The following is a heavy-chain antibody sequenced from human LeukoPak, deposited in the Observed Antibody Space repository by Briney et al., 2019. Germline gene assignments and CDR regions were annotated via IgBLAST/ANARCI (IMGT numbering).Heavy chain of an antibody. V-gene: IGHV1-8*01. D-gene: IGHD3-3*01. CDR1: GYTFTSYD. Sequence: GASVKVSCKASGYTFTSYDINWVRQAPGQGLEWMGWMNPNSGNTGYAQKFQGRVTMTRNTSISTAYMELSSLRSEDTAVYYCAIGKSHYDFRFDYWGQGTLVTVSS. CDR3: AIGKSHYDFRFDY. CDR2: MNPNSGNT. J-gene: IGHJ4*02.